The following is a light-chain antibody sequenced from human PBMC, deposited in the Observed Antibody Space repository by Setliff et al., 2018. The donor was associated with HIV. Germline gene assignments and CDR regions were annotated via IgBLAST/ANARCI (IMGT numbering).Light chain of an antibody. CDR1: SSDVGSYNL. Sequence: QSALTQPASVSGSPGQSITISCTGTSSDVGSYNLVSWYQKHPGKAPKLMIYEGSKRPSGVSNRFSGSKSGNTASLTISGLQAEDEADYYCCSYAGSSTYVFGTGTKGTV. CDR3: CSYAGSSTYV. V-gene: IGLV2-23*01. CDR2: EGS. J-gene: IGLJ1*01.